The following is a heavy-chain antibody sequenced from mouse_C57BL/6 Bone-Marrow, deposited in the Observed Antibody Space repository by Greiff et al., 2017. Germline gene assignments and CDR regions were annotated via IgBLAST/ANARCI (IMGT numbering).Heavy chain of an antibody. J-gene: IGHJ1*03. CDR1: GYTFTNYW. V-gene: IGHV1-72*01. CDR3: AHGNYFYWYFAV. Sequence: QVQLQQSGAELVKPGASVKLSCKASGYTFTNYWMHWVKQRPGQGLEWIGRIDPNSGGTKYNEKFKSKATLTVDKPSSTAYMQLSSLTSEDSAVYYCAHGNYFYWYFAVWGTGTTVTVSS. D-gene: IGHD2-1*01. CDR2: IDPNSGGT.